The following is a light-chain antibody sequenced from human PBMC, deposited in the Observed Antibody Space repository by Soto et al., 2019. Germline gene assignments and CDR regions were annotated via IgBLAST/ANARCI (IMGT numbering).Light chain of an antibody. Sequence: DIQMTQSPSTLSASVGDRVTITCRASQSISSWLAWYQQKQGKAPKLLIYKASSLESGVPSRFSGSGSGTEFTLIISSLQPDDLATYYCQQYNSYPRTFGQGTKVEIK. J-gene: IGKJ1*01. V-gene: IGKV1-5*03. CDR1: QSISSW. CDR3: QQYNSYPRT. CDR2: KAS.